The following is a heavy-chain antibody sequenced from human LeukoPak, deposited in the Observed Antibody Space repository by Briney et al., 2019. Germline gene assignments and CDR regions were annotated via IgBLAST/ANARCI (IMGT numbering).Heavy chain of an antibody. J-gene: IGHJ6*03. CDR3: ARDPNYMDV. CDR2: IYSGGST. V-gene: IGHV3-53*01. CDR1: GFTLSSNY. Sequence: GGSLRLSCAVSGFTLSSNYMSWVRQAPGEGLGWVSVIYSGGSTYYADSVKGRFTISRDNSKNTLYLQMNSLRAEHTAVYYCARDPNYMDVWGKGTTVTVSS.